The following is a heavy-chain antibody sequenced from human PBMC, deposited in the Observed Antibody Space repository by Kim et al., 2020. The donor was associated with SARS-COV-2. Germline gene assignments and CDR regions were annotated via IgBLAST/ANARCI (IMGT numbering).Heavy chain of an antibody. CDR1: RYTLTELS. CDR3: ATATYYFESSGYRYGMDV. Sequence: ASVKVSCKVSRYTLTELSMHWVRQAPGKGLEWMGGFDPEDGETIYAQKFQGRVTMTEDTSTDTAYMELSSLRSEDTAVYYCATATYYFESSGYRYGMDVWGQGTTVTVSS. CDR2: FDPEDGET. D-gene: IGHD3-22*01. J-gene: IGHJ6*02. V-gene: IGHV1-24*01.